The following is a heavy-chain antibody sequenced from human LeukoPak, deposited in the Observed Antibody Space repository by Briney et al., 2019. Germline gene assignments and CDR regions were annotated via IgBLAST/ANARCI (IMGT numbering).Heavy chain of an antibody. D-gene: IGHD3-9*01. CDR3: ARRLGRSPFDY. Sequence: ASVKVSCKASGYTFTGYYIHWVRQAPGQGLACVGWINPNTGGANYAQKFQGRVTMTRDTSISTAYMELSRLRSDDTALYYCARRLGRSPFDYWGQGTLVTVSS. J-gene: IGHJ4*02. CDR1: GYTFTGYY. V-gene: IGHV1-2*02. CDR2: INPNTGGA.